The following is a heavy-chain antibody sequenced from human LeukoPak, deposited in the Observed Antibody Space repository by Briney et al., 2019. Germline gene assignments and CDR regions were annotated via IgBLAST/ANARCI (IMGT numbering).Heavy chain of an antibody. J-gene: IGHJ4*02. Sequence: TGGSLRLSCAASGFTFGSYVMPWVRQAPGKGLEWVAVISFDGGKKYYADSVKGRFTISRDNSKNTLYLQMNSLRAEDTAVYYCATGDYYYSSTYLYYFDYWGQGTLVTVSS. D-gene: IGHD3-22*01. CDR3: ATGDYYYSSTYLYYFDY. V-gene: IGHV3-30*04. CDR1: GFTFGSYV. CDR2: ISFDGGKK.